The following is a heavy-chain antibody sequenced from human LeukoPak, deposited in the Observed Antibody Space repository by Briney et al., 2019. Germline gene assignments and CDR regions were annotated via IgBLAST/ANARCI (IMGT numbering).Heavy chain of an antibody. J-gene: IGHJ6*02. CDR3: ASRLRLAYYYYGMDV. CDR2: INHSGST. D-gene: IGHD5-12*01. V-gene: IGHV4-34*01. CDR1: GGSFSSYY. Sequence: PSETLSLTCAVYGGSFSSYYWSWIRQPPGKGLEWIGEINHSGSTNYNPSLKSRVTISVDTSKNQFSLKLSSVTAADTAVYYCASRLRLAYYYYGMDVWGQGTTVTVSS.